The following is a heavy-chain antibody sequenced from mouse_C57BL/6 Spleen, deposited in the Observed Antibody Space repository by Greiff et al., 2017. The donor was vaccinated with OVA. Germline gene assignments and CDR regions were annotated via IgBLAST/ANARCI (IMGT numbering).Heavy chain of an antibody. CDR2: IYPGDGDT. V-gene: IGHV1-82*01. CDR1: GYAFSSSW. D-gene: IGHD3-3*01. Sequence: QVQLQQSGPELVKPGASVKISCKASGYAFSSSWMNWVKQRPGKGLEWIGRIYPGDGDTNYNGKFKGKATLTADKSSSTAYMQLSSLTSEDSAVYFCARSRAHAMDYWGQGTSVTVSS. CDR3: ARSRAHAMDY. J-gene: IGHJ4*01.